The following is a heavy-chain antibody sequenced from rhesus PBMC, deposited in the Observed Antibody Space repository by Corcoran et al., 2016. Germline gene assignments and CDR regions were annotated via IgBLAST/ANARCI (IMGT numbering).Heavy chain of an antibody. J-gene: IGHJ4*01. V-gene: IGHV3-100*02. D-gene: IGHD6-31*01. Sequence: DVQLVESGGGLVKPGGSLRLSCVASGFTFSSYEMHWVRQAPGKGLKWVSVISESGGTIYYADSVKGRFTISRDNTKNSRFLQMNSLRAEDTAVYYCTRALPYSSGWYDFDYWGQGVLVTVSS. CDR3: TRALPYSSGWYDFDY. CDR2: ISESGGTI. CDR1: GFTFSSYE.